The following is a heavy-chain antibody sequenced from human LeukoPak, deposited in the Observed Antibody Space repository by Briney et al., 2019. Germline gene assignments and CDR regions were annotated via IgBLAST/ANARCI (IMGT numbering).Heavy chain of an antibody. CDR2: IYTSGST. CDR3: AKSVYGGNPLDI. J-gene: IGHJ3*02. Sequence: SETLSLTCTASGGSISSGSYYWSWIRQPAGKGLEWIGRIYTSGSTNYNPSLKSRVTISVDTSKNQFSLKLSSVTAADTAVYYCAKSVYGGNPLDIWGQGTMVTVSS. D-gene: IGHD4-23*01. V-gene: IGHV4-61*02. CDR1: GGSISSGSYY.